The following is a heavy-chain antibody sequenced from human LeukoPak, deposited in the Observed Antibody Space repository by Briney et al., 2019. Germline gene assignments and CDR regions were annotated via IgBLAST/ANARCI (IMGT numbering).Heavy chain of an antibody. CDR3: AKVLREYYYDSSGYFQH. CDR1: GFTFFTYA. J-gene: IGHJ1*01. D-gene: IGHD3-22*01. CDR2: ISGSGGST. Sequence: GGSLRLSCAASGFTFFTYAMSWVRRAPGKGLEWVSVISGSGGSTYYADSVKGRFTISRDNSKNTLYLQMNSLRAEDTAVYYCAKVLREYYYDSSGYFQHWGQGTRVTVSS. V-gene: IGHV3-23*01.